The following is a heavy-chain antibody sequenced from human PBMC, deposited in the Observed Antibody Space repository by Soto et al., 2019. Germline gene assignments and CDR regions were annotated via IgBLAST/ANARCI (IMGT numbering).Heavy chain of an antibody. V-gene: IGHV1-2*02. CDR1: GYTFTGYY. Sequence: ASVKVSCKASGYTFTGYYMHWVRQAPGQGPEWMGWINPKSGGTDYAQKFQGRVTMTRDTSSSSAYMELSSLRSDDTAVYYCAKANSGDDDEFDYWGQGTQVTVS. D-gene: IGHD5-12*01. CDR3: AKANSGDDDEFDY. J-gene: IGHJ4*02. CDR2: INPKSGGT.